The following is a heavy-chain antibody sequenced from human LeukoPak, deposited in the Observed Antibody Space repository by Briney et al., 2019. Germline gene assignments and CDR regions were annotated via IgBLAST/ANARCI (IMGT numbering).Heavy chain of an antibody. CDR2: ISGSGGST. CDR1: GFTFSSYI. D-gene: IGHD5-18*01. V-gene: IGHV3-23*01. CDR3: AKEGNTAMAFDY. Sequence: PGGSLRLSCAASGFTFSSYIMSWVRQAPGKGLEWVSGISGSGGSTPYADSVKGRFTISRDKSKNTLYLQMNSLRAEDTAVYYCAKEGNTAMAFDYWGQGTLVTVSS. J-gene: IGHJ4*02.